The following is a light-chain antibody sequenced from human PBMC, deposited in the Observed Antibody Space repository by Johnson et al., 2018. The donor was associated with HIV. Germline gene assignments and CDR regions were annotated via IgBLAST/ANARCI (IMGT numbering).Light chain of an antibody. CDR2: DNN. CDR1: SSNIGNNY. CDR3: GTWESSLSAGYV. J-gene: IGLJ1*01. V-gene: IGLV1-51*01. Sequence: QSVLTQPPSVSAAPGQKVTISCSGSSSNIGNNYVSWYQQVPGTAPKLLIYDNNRRPSGFPARFSGSKSAMSATLAITGLQPRDEADHYWGTWESSLSAGYVFGAGTKVTVL.